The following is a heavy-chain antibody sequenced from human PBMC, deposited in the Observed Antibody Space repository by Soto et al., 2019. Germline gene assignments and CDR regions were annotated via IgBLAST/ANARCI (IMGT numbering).Heavy chain of an antibody. J-gene: IGHJ4*02. CDR3: SRRRYCSGGSCHPPDY. D-gene: IGHD2-15*01. V-gene: IGHV3-48*01. Sequence: GGSLRLSCAASGFTFSTYSMNWVRQAPGKGLEWVSYISSSGTTIYYADSVKGRFTVSRDNAKNSLYLQMNSLRAEDTAVYYCSRRRYCSGGSCHPPDYWGRGTLVTVSS. CDR2: ISSSGTTI. CDR1: GFTFSTYS.